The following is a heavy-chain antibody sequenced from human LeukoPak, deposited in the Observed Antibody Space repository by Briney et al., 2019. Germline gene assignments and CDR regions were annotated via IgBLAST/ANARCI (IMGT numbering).Heavy chain of an antibody. V-gene: IGHV1-18*01. D-gene: IGHD4-17*01. CDR3: HMTTVTTEGNSDFDY. CDR2: ISAYNGNT. J-gene: IGHJ4*02. Sequence: GASVKVSCKASGYTFTSYGISWVRQAPGQGLEWMGWISAYNGNTNYAQKLQGRVTMTTDTSTSTAYMELRSPRSDDTAVYYCHMTTVTTEGNSDFDYWGQGTLVTVSS. CDR1: GYTFTSYG.